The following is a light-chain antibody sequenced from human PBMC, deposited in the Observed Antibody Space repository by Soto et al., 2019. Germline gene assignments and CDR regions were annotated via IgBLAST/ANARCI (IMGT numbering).Light chain of an antibody. Sequence: DIQITQSPSTLSSSVPDRVTITCRASQSISNWLAWYQQKPGKAPKLLIYKASSLESGVPSRFSGSGSGTEFTLTISSLQPDDFGTYYCQEYNSYWTFGQGTKVDIK. CDR3: QEYNSYWT. V-gene: IGKV1-5*03. J-gene: IGKJ1*01. CDR2: KAS. CDR1: QSISNW.